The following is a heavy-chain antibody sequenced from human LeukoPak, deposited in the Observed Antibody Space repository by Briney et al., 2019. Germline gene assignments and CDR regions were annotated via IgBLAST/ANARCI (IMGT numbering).Heavy chain of an antibody. CDR3: ARDLILADSSGSSAHDY. CDR1: GFTFSSYS. D-gene: IGHD2-15*01. V-gene: IGHV3-21*01. J-gene: IGHJ4*02. CDR2: ISDNSRYI. Sequence: PGGSLRLSCAASGFTFSSYSMNWVRQAPGKGLEWVSSISDNSRYIYYADSVKGRFTISRDNAKNSLYLQMNSLRDEDTAVYYCARDLILADSSGSSAHDYWGQGTLVTVSS.